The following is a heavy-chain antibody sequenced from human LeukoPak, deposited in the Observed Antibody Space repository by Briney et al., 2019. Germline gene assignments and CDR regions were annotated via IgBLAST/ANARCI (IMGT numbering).Heavy chain of an antibody. CDR1: GGSISSGGYS. D-gene: IGHD2-21*02. J-gene: IGHJ3*02. CDR2: IYHSGST. V-gene: IGHV4-30-2*01. CDR3: ARAKDCGGDCYSSVGAFDI. Sequence: PSETLSLTCAVSGGSISSGGYSWSWIRQPPGKGLEWIGYIYHSGSTYYNPSLKSRVTISVDRSKNQFSLKLSFVTAADTAVYYCARAKDCGGDCYSSVGAFDIWGQGTMVTVSS.